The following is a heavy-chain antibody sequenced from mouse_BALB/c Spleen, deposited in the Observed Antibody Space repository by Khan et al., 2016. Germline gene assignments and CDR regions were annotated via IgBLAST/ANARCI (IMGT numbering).Heavy chain of an antibody. V-gene: IGHV9-3-1*01. CDR3: ARYLYYYGSSRYVDV. CDR2: INTYSGES. J-gene: IGHJ1*01. Sequence: QIQLVQSGPELKKPGKTVKISCKASGYTFTNYGMNWVKQAPGKGLKWMGWINTYSGESTYADDFKGRFAFSLETSANTASLQINNLKNEDTATYYFARYLYYYGSSRYVDVWGAGTTVTVSS. CDR1: GYTFTNYG. D-gene: IGHD1-1*01.